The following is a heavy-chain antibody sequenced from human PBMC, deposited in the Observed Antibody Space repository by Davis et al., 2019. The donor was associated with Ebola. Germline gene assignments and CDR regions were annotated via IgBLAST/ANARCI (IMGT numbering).Heavy chain of an antibody. J-gene: IGHJ5*02. CDR1: RYSFTSYW. Sequence: SLTLPWKGSRYSFTSYWIGWVRQMPGKGLEWMGIIYPGDSDTRYSPSFQGQFTISADKSISTAYLHWSSLKAADTAMYYCPRPSSGYCSTPQCPGGGWFDPWGQGTLVTVSS. CDR2: IYPGDSDT. CDR3: PRPSSGYCSTPQCPGGGWFDP. V-gene: IGHV5-51*01. D-gene: IGHD2-2*01.